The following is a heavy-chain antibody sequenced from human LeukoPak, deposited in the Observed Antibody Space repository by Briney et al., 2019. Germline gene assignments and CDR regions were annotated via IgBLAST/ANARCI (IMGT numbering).Heavy chain of an antibody. CDR1: GGSIGSSSYY. CDR2: IYYSGST. D-gene: IGHD6-13*01. CDR3: ARVYYSSSYDYWYFDL. V-gene: IGHV4-39*01. J-gene: IGHJ2*01. Sequence: SETLSLTCTVSGGSIGSSSYYWGWIRQPPGKGLEWIGSIYYSGSTYYNPSLKSRVTISVDTSKNQFSLKLSSVTAADTAVYYCARVYYSSSYDYWYFDLWGRGTLVTVSS.